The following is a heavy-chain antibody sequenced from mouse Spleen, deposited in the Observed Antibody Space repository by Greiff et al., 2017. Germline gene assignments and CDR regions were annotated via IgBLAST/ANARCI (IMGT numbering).Heavy chain of an antibody. V-gene: IGHV1-82*01. J-gene: IGHJ4*01. CDR1: GYAFSSSW. CDR3: ASALTFMDY. CDR2: IYPGDGDT. Sequence: QVQLQQSGPELVKPGASVKISCKASGYAFSSSWMNWVKQRPGKGLEWIGRIYPGDGDTNYNGKFKGKATLTADKSSSTAYMQLSSLTSEDSAVYFCASALTFMDYWGQGTSVTVSS.